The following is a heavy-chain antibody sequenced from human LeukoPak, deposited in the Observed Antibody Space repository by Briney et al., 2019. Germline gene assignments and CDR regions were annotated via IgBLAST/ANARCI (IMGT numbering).Heavy chain of an antibody. CDR3: AQERDRRGYFDY. CDR2: IRYDGNEK. Sequence: GGSLRLSCAASGFTIRSNAMHWVRQAPGKGLEWVTFIRYDGNEKYYADSVKGRFTVSRDNSKNTLYLQMNSLRVEDTAVYYCAQERDRRGYFDYWGQGTLFTVSS. V-gene: IGHV3-30*02. D-gene: IGHD2-15*01. CDR1: GFTIRSNA. J-gene: IGHJ4*02.